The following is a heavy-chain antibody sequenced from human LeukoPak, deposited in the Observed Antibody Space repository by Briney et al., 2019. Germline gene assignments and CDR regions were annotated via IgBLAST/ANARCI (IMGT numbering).Heavy chain of an antibody. CDR1: SGSISSCY. CDR2: VYTSGST. Sequence: SETLSLTCTVSSGSISSCYWSWIRQPAGKGLEWIGRVYTSGSTNYNPSLKSRVTMSVDTSKNQFSLKLSSVTAADTAVYYCARDIDILTGRYYYMDVWGKGTTVTVSS. J-gene: IGHJ6*03. D-gene: IGHD3-9*01. V-gene: IGHV4-4*07. CDR3: ARDIDILTGRYYYMDV.